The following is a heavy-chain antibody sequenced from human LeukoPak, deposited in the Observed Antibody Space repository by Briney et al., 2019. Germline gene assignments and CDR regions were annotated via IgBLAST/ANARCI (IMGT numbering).Heavy chain of an antibody. J-gene: IGHJ4*02. Sequence: GGSLRLSCAASGFTFSSYWMSWVRQAPGKGLEWVANIKQDGSEKYYVDSVKGRFTISRDNAKNSLYLQMNSLRAEDTAVYYCAKWGCSGGSCYPFDYWGQGTLVTVSS. D-gene: IGHD2-15*01. CDR1: GFTFSSYW. CDR2: IKQDGSEK. CDR3: AKWGCSGGSCYPFDY. V-gene: IGHV3-7*03.